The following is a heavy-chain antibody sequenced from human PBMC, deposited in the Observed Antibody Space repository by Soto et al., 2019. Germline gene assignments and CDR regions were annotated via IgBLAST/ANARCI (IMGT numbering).Heavy chain of an antibody. D-gene: IGHD6-19*01. CDR2: ISDSDNAT. V-gene: IGHV3-23*01. J-gene: IGHJ4*02. CDR1: GFTFSSYA. CDR3: AKGVSSSAWSASDN. Sequence: EVQLLESGGGLVQPGGSLRLSCAASGFTFSSYAMTWVRQAPGKGLEWVSVISDSDNATYYADSVKGRFTISRDNSKNTLYQQFNRLRAQDKAVYYCAKGVSSSAWSASDNWGQGTLVTVSS.